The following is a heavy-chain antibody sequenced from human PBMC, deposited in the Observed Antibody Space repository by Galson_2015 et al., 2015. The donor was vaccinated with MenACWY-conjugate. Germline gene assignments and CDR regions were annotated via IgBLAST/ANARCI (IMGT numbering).Heavy chain of an antibody. J-gene: IGHJ3*02. CDR2: ISAYNGNT. Sequence: QSGAEVKKPGASVKVSCKASGYTFTSYGISWVRQAPGQGLEWMGWISAYNGNTNYAQKLQGRVTMTTDTSTSTAYMELRSLRSDDTAVYYCARDTIMITFGGPNAFDIWGQGTMVTVSS. V-gene: IGHV1-18*01. D-gene: IGHD3-16*01. CDR3: ARDTIMITFGGPNAFDI. CDR1: GYTFTSYG.